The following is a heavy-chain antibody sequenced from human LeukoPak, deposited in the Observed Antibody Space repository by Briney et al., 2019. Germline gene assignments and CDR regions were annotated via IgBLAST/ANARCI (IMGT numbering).Heavy chain of an antibody. CDR1: GGSISSYY. Sequence: PSETLSLTCTVSGGSISSYYWSWIRQPPGKGLEWIGYIYYSGSTNYNPSLKSRVTISVDTSKNQFSLKLSSVTAADTAVYYCAKGTLGVLLNYYYYYMDVWGKGTTVTISS. CDR3: AKGTLGVLLNYYYYYMDV. J-gene: IGHJ6*03. V-gene: IGHV4-59*01. CDR2: IYYSGST. D-gene: IGHD2-15*01.